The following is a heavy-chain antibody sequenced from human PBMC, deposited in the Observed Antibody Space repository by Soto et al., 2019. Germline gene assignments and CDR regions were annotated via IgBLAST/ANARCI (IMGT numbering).Heavy chain of an antibody. CDR3: GRRSLLVAPT. D-gene: IGHD2-21*01. CDR1: GGSISNTADY. V-gene: IGHV4-39*01. Sequence: PSETLSLTCTVSGGSISNTADYWAWIRQPPGKGLEWIGGIYYGGTTYYNPSLNSRVTVSADTSKNQFSLRLSSVTAADTAVYYCGRRSLLVAPTWGQGILVTVSS. CDR2: IYYGGTT. J-gene: IGHJ4*02.